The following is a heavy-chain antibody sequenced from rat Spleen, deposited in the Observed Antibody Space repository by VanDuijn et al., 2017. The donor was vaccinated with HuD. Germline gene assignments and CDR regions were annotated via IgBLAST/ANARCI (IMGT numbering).Heavy chain of an antibody. CDR3: ARHFPGNYPGITPFDY. D-gene: IGHD1-4*01. J-gene: IGHJ2*01. CDR2: ISTGGGNT. V-gene: IGHV5-25*01. Sequence: EVQLVESGGGLVQPGRSLKLSCAASGFTFSDYYMAWVRQAPTKGLEWVASISTGGGNTYYRDSVKGRFTISRDNAKSTLYLQMDSLRSEDTATYYCARHFPGNYPGITPFDYWGQGVMVTVSS. CDR1: GFTFSDYY.